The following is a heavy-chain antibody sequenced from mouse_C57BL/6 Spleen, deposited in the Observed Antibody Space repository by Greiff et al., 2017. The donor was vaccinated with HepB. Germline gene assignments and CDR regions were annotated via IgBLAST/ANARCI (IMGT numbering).Heavy chain of an antibody. V-gene: IGHV1-26*01. D-gene: IGHD1-1*01. CDR3: ARGGYYGSSSLKYFDV. CDR2: INPNNGGT. CDR1: GYTFTDYY. J-gene: IGHJ1*03. Sequence: VQLQQSGPELVKPGASVKISCKASGYTFTDYYMNWVKQSHGKSLEWIGDINPNNGGTSYNQKFKGKATLTVDKSSSTAYMELRSLTSEDSAVYYCARGGYYGSSSLKYFDVWGTGTTVTVSS.